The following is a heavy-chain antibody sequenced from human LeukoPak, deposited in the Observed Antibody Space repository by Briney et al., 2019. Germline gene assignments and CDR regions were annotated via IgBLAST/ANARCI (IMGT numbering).Heavy chain of an antibody. CDR1: GGSISSYY. J-gene: IGHJ5*02. CDR2: IYTSGGT. D-gene: IGHD3-10*01. V-gene: IGHV4-4*07. CDR3: ARDLWFGGEDWFDP. Sequence: SETLSLTCTVSGGSISSYYWSWIRQPAGKGLEWIGRIYTSGGTNYNPSLKSRVTMSVDTSKNQFSLKLSSVTAADTAVYCCARDLWFGGEDWFDPWGQGTLVTVSS.